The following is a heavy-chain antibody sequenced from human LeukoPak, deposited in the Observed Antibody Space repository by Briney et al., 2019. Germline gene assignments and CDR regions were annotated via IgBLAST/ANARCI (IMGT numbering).Heavy chain of an antibody. D-gene: IGHD3-10*01. Sequence: GGSLRLSCAASGFTFSGFSMSWVRQSPTKGLEWVANIKQDGSERYYVDSVKGRFTISRDNAKNSLSLQMDNLRVEDTAVYYCARAGSHWHYVYWGQGTLVTVSS. CDR2: IKQDGSER. CDR1: GFTFSGFS. V-gene: IGHV3-7*01. J-gene: IGHJ4*02. CDR3: ARAGSHWHYVY.